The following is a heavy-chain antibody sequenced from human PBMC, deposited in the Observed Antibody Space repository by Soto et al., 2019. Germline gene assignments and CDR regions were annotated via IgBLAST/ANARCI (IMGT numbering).Heavy chain of an antibody. CDR3: ARGFMVRGVIWSAPQPYYYYGMDV. J-gene: IGHJ6*02. CDR1: GFTFSSYG. V-gene: IGHV3-33*01. CDR2: IWYDGSNK. D-gene: IGHD3-10*01. Sequence: PGGSLRLSCAASGFTFSSYGMHWVRQAPGKGLEWVAVIWYDGSNKYYADSVKGRFTISRDNSKNTLYLQMNSLRAEDTAVYYCARGFMVRGVIWSAPQPYYYYGMDVWGQGTTVTVSS.